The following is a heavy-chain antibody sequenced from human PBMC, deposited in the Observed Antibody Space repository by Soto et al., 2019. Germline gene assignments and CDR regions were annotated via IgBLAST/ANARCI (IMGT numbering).Heavy chain of an antibody. CDR2: FNPQDDEF. J-gene: IGHJ6*02. Sequence: ASVKVSCKVSGYTLSELSLHWVRQAPGKGLEWMGGFNPQDDEFIYAQRFQGRVTMTEDRSTDTAYMELSSLRSEDTAVYYCAREVVVVPGDHSTFYHGMDVWGQGTTVTVSS. D-gene: IGHD2-2*01. CDR3: AREVVVVPGDHSTFYHGMDV. V-gene: IGHV1-24*01. CDR1: GYTLSELS.